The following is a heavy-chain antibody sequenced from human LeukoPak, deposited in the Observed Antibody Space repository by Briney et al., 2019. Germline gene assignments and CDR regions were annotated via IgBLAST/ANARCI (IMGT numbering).Heavy chain of an antibody. CDR3: ARGMTTGD. J-gene: IGHJ4*02. CDR2: IKHDGSEK. D-gene: IGHD4-17*01. V-gene: IGHV3-7*05. CDR1: GFTFSSFW. Sequence: GGSLRLSCATSGFTFSSFWMNWVRQAPGKGLEWVANIKHDGSEKYYVDSVKGRFTISRDNAKSSLFLQMNSLRVEDTAVYYCARGMTTGDWGQGTLVTVSS.